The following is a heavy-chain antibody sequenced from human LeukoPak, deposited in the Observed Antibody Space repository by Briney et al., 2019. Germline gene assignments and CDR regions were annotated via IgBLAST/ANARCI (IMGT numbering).Heavy chain of an antibody. CDR3: ARLPPETYYDILTGYFP. CDR2: INHSGST. CDR1: GGSFSGYY. J-gene: IGHJ4*02. Sequence: SETLSLTCAAYGGSFSGYYWSWIRQPPGRGLEWIGEINHSGSTNYNPSLKSRVTISVDTSKNQFSLKLSSVTAADTAVYYCARLPPETYYDILTGYFPWGQGTLVTVSS. V-gene: IGHV4-34*01. D-gene: IGHD3-9*01.